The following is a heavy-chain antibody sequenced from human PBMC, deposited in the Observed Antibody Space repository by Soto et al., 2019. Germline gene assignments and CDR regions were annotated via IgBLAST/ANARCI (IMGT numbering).Heavy chain of an antibody. V-gene: IGHV4-61*01. CDR1: GGTVSSVIHF. CDR2: IYYREST. CDR3: ARVVSGYDFFDY. Sequence: SETLSLTCTVSGGTVSSVIHFWSWIRHHPGKGLEWIGHIYYRESTTYYSPSLKSRVSISLDTSRNQFSLKLSSVTAADTAVYYCARVVSGYDFFDYWGQGTPVTVSS. J-gene: IGHJ4*02. D-gene: IGHD5-12*01.